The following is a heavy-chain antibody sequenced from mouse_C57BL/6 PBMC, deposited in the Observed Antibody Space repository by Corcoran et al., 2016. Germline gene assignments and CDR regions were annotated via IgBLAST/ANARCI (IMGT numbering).Heavy chain of an antibody. Sequence: QIQLVQSGPELKKPGETVKISCKASGYTFTTYGMSWVKQAPGKGLKWMGWINTYSGVPTYADDFKGRFAFSLETSASTAYLQINNLKNEDTATYFCARSGQLRLQSYYYAMDYWGQGTSVTVSS. CDR1: GYTFTTYG. V-gene: IGHV9-3*01. J-gene: IGHJ4*01. CDR3: ARSGQLRLQSYYYAMDY. D-gene: IGHD3-2*02. CDR2: INTYSGVP.